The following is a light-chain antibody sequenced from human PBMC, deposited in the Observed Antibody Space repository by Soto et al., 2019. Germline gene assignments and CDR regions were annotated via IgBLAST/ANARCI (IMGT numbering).Light chain of an antibody. CDR2: VEGSGSY. CDR3: ETWDSHTWV. CDR1: SGHSSYV. Sequence: QSVLTQSSSASASLGSSVKLTCTLTSGHSSYVIAWHQQQSGKAPRYLMKVEGSGSYNKGSGVPDRFSGSSSGADRYLTISNLQSEDEADYYCETWDSHTWVFGGGTKLTVL. J-gene: IGLJ3*02. V-gene: IGLV4-60*03.